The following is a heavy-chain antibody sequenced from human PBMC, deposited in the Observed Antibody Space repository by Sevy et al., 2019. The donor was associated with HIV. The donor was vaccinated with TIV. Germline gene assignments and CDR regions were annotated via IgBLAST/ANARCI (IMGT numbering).Heavy chain of an antibody. CDR1: GFSFRSHG. D-gene: IGHD6-13*01. J-gene: IGHJ6*02. Sequence: GGSLRLSCAAAGFSFRSHGMHWVRQAPGKGLEWVAGISSDGSSQDYGDSVKGRFTISRDNSQDTVYLQMNSLRPEDTAVYYFANSRGRYVGSSWLYYYFAMDVWGQGTTVTVSS. CDR3: ANSRGRYVGSSWLYYYFAMDV. CDR2: ISSDGSSQ. V-gene: IGHV3-30*18.